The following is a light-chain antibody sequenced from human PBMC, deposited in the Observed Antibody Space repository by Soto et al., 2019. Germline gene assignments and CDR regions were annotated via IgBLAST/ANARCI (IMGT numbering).Light chain of an antibody. CDR1: QSISSY. CDR2: AAS. Sequence: DIQMTQSPSSLSSSVGDIVTITCRSSQSISSYLNWYQQKPGKAPKLLIYAASSLQSGVPSRFSGSGSGTDFTLTISSLQPEDFATYYCQQSYSTPVTFGQGT. J-gene: IGKJ1*01. V-gene: IGKV1-39*01. CDR3: QQSYSTPVT.